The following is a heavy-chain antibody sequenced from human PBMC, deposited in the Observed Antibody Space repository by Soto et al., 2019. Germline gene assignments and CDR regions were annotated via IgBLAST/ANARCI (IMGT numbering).Heavy chain of an antibody. CDR3: ARDAGESILSIRGARYKYYGMDA. D-gene: IGHD1-26*01. CDR2: INAFNGNT. CDR1: GYTFTSYG. J-gene: IGHJ6*02. V-gene: IGHV1-18*01. Sequence: QFQLVQSGAEVRKPGASVKVSCKASGYTFTSYGISWVRQAPGQGLEWRGRINAFNGNTEYIQKFQVRVTMTTATSTSTAYMELRRLKSDDTAVYYCARDAGESILSIRGARYKYYGMDAWGQGTTVTVSS.